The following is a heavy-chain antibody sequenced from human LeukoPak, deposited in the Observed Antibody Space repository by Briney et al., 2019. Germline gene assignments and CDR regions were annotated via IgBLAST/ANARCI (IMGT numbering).Heavy chain of an antibody. CDR1: GYSISSGYY. Sequence: SETLSLTCTVSGYSISSGYYWGWIRQPPGKGLEWIGSNYHSGSTYYNPSLKSRVTISVDTSKNQFSLKLSSVTAADTAVYYCARASTWIQLFDPWGQGTLVTVSS. J-gene: IGHJ5*02. CDR2: NYHSGST. D-gene: IGHD5-18*01. CDR3: ARASTWIQLFDP. V-gene: IGHV4-38-2*02.